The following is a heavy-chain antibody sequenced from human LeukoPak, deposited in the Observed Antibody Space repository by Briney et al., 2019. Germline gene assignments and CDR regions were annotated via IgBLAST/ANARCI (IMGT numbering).Heavy chain of an antibody. CDR3: AKLGESGYCSSTSCANVFDY. J-gene: IGHJ4*02. CDR2: IWYDGSNK. V-gene: IGHV3-33*06. CDR1: GFTFSSYG. Sequence: GGSLRLSCAASGFTFSSYGMHWVRQAPGKGLEWVAVIWYDGSNKYYADSVKGRFTISRDNSKNTLYLQMNSLRAEDTAVYYCAKLGESGYCSSTSCANVFDYWGQGTLVIVSS. D-gene: IGHD2-2*03.